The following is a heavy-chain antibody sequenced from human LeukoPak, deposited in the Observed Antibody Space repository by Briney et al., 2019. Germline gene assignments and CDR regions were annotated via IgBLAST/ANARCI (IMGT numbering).Heavy chain of an antibody. V-gene: IGHV1-2*02. CDR1: GYTFTSYY. CDR2: INPNSGGT. J-gene: IGHJ6*02. D-gene: IGHD1-1*01. CDR3: AREATGTTGNYYGMDV. Sequence: ASVKVSCKASGYTFTSYYMHWVRQAPGQGLEWMGWINPNSGGTNYAQKFQGRVTMTRDTSISTAYMELSRLRSDDTAVYYCAREATGTTGNYYGMDVWGQGTTVTVSS.